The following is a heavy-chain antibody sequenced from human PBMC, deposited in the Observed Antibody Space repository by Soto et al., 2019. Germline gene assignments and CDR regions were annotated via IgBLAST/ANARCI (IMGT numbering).Heavy chain of an antibody. CDR2: IDPSDSQT. CDR3: ARQIDDSDTALNFHYYFDS. V-gene: IGHV5-10-1*01. D-gene: IGHD5-18*01. J-gene: IGHJ4*02. Sequence: PGESLKISCKGSGYSFAGYWITWVRQKPGKGLEWMGRIDPSDSQTYYSPSFRGHVTISVTKSITTVFLQWSSLRASDTAMYYCARQIDDSDTALNFHYYFDSGGQGTPATVAS. CDR1: GYSFAGYW.